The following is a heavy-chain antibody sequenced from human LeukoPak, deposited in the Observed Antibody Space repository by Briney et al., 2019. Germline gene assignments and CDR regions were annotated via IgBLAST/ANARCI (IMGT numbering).Heavy chain of an antibody. CDR3: ARRGDGYNSFDY. CDR2: IYPGDSDT. J-gene: IGHJ4*02. CDR1: EGSFTSDW. D-gene: IGHD5-24*01. V-gene: IGHV5-51*01. Sequence: SSWGSEGSFTSDWNCRWLRQPAKNLQWMGIIYPGDSDTGYSPSLKSQVTISADTSNSTGCLQWSSLKASDTAMYYCARRGDGYNSFDYWGQGTLVTVSS.